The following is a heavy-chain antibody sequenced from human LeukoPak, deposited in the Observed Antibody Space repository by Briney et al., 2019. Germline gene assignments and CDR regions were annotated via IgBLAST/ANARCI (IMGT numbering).Heavy chain of an antibody. J-gene: IGHJ4*02. V-gene: IGHV4-59*08. Sequence: SETLSLTCTVSDWSWIRQPPGKGLEWIGYIYYSGSTNYSPSLKSRVTISLDTSKNQFSLKLSSVTTADTAVYYCARAITIGLLNGEEYWGQGTLVTVSS. D-gene: IGHD2-8*01. CDR3: ARAITIGLLNGEEY. CDR1: D. CDR2: IYYSGST.